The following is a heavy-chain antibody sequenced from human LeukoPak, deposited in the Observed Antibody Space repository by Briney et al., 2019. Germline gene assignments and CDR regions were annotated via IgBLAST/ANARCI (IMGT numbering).Heavy chain of an antibody. Sequence: PGGSLRLSCAASGFTSSAYDMHWVRQITGGGLEWVSTSGTVGDTFYSDSVRGRFTISRDNSKNTLYVQMNSLRAEDTAVYYCAKGHYYSSGSLDYWGQGTLVTVSS. D-gene: IGHD3-10*01. CDR2: SGTVGDT. V-gene: IGHV3-13*04. CDR3: AKGHYYSSGSLDY. CDR1: GFTSSAYD. J-gene: IGHJ4*02.